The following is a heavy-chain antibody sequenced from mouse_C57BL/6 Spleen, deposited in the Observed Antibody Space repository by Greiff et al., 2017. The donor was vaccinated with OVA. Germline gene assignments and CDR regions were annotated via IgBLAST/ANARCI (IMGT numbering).Heavy chain of an antibody. J-gene: IGHJ4*01. CDR3: ARPPNYYGSSYRAMDY. D-gene: IGHD1-1*01. CDR2: ILPGSGST. Sequence: QVQLQQSGAELMKPGASVKLSCKATGYTFTGYWIEWVKQRPGHGLEWIGEILPGSGSTNYNEKFKGKATFTADTSSNTAYMQLSSLTTEDSAIYYCARPPNYYGSSYRAMDYWGQGTSVTVSS. CDR1: GYTFTGYW. V-gene: IGHV1-9*01.